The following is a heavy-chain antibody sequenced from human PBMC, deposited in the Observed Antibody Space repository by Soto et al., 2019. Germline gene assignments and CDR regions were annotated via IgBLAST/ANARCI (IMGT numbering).Heavy chain of an antibody. CDR2: IWYDGSNK. D-gene: IGHD3-10*01. V-gene: IGHV3-33*01. Sequence: QAGGSLRLSCAASGFTFSSFGMHWVRQAPGKGLEWVAVIWYDGSNKYYADSVKCRFTISRDNSKNTLYLQINSLRAQDTAEYYCARDAYYGSGSYGYWGKGTLVAGSS. CDR3: ARDAYYGSGSYGY. CDR1: GFTFSSFG. J-gene: IGHJ4*02.